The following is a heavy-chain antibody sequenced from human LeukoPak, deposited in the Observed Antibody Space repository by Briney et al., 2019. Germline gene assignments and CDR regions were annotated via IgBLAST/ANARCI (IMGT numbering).Heavy chain of an antibody. V-gene: IGHV3-21*01. CDR1: GFTFSSYS. Sequence: GRSLRLSCAASGFTFSSYSMNWVRQAPGKGLEWVSSISSGSSYIYYADSVKDRFTISRDNAKNSLYLQMNSLRAEDTALYYCAKSDYYDSEGYWTYFDYWGQGTLVTVSS. CDR2: ISSGSSYI. J-gene: IGHJ4*02. CDR3: AKSDYYDSEGYWTYFDY. D-gene: IGHD3-10*01.